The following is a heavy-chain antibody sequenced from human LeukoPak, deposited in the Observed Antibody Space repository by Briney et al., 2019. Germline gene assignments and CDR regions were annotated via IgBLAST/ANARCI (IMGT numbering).Heavy chain of an antibody. D-gene: IGHD2-15*01. V-gene: IGHV3-7*01. J-gene: IGHJ4*02. CDR3: ARFGYVAAVDL. CDR2: INPAGTET. Sequence: GGSLRLSCAASGFSFSAYLMTWVRQAPGTGLEWVANINPAGTETYYVDPVKGRFTISRDNAKNLLYLQMNSLRAEDTAVYYCARFGYVAAVDLWGQGTLATVSS. CDR1: GFSFSAYL.